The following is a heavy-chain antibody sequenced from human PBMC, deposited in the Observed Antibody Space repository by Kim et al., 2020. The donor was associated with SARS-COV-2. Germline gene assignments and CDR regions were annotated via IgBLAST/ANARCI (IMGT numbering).Heavy chain of an antibody. D-gene: IGHD6-13*01. V-gene: IGHV5-51*01. J-gene: IGHJ4*02. Sequence: TPARQGQVTISADKSISTAYLQWSSLKASDTAMYYCERRGVAAAGTIDYWGQGTLVTVSS. CDR3: ERRGVAAAGTIDY.